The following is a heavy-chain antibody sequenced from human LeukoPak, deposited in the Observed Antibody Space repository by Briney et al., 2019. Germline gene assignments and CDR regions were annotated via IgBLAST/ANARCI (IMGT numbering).Heavy chain of an antibody. D-gene: IGHD5-12*01. Sequence: SVKVSCKASGGTFSSYAITWVRQAPAQGLEWMGVIIPMFDTADYAQKFQDRVTITADESTSTAYMELSSLRSEDTAVYYCARCPWLRDGQGAYYFDYWGQGTLVTVSS. CDR3: ARCPWLRDGQGAYYFDY. CDR1: GGTFSSYA. V-gene: IGHV1-69*13. CDR2: IIPMFDTA. J-gene: IGHJ4*02.